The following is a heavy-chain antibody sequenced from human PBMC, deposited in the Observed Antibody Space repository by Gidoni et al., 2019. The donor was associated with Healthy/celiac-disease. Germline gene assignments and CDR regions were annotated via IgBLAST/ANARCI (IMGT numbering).Heavy chain of an antibody. Sequence: EVQLVESGGGLVKPGGSLRLSCAASGFTFSSYSMNWVRQAPGKGLEWVSSSSSSSSYIYYADSVKGRFTISRDNAKNSLYLQMNSLRAEDTAVYYCAREYDFWSGYYPYWGQGTLVTVSS. V-gene: IGHV3-21*01. CDR1: GFTFSSYS. J-gene: IGHJ4*02. D-gene: IGHD3-3*01. CDR3: AREYDFWSGYYPY. CDR2: SSSSSSYI.